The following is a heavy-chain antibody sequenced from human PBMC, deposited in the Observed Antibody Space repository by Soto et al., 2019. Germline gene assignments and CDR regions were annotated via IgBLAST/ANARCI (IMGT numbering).Heavy chain of an antibody. CDR2: IYYSGST. Sequence: SETLSLTCTVSGGSISSYYWSWIRQPPGKGLEWIGYIYYSGSTNYNPSLKSRVTISVDTSKNQFSLKLSSVTAADTAVYYCARHKADRITIFGVVVYYMDVWGKGTTVTVSS. CDR1: GGSISSYY. V-gene: IGHV4-59*08. D-gene: IGHD3-3*01. J-gene: IGHJ6*03. CDR3: ARHKADRITIFGVVVYYMDV.